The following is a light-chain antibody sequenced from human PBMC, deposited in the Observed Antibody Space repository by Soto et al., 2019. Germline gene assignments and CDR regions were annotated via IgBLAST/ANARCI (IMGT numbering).Light chain of an antibody. V-gene: IGKV3-15*01. CDR3: QQYKDWPTT. CDR1: QSVSSA. CDR2: SAY. Sequence: EIVMTQSPVTLSVSPGDRATLSCWASQSVSSAVAWYQQKFGQAPRLLIYSAYTRAAGVPVRFSGSGSATDFTLTITSLQSEDVGVYYCQQYKDWPTTFGQGTKVDIK. J-gene: IGKJ1*01.